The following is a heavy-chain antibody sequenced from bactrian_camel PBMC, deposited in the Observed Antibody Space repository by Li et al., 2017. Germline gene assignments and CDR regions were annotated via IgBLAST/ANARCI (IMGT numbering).Heavy chain of an antibody. V-gene: IGHV3S40*01. J-gene: IGHJ4*01. CDR2: INGIGSST. CDR3: AAATGLY. CDR1: GFTFSDYD. Sequence: DVQLVESGGGLVQPGGSLRLSCLASGFTFSDYDMSWVRQAPGKGLEWVSAINGIGSSTYYPDSLKGRFTISRDNAENTVYLQLNSLQTEDIGMYYCAAATGLYWGQGTQVTVS.